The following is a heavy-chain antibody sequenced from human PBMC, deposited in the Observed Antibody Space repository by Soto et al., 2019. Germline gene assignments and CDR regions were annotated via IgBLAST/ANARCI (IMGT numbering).Heavy chain of an antibody. V-gene: IGHV3-33*01. J-gene: IGHJ4*02. CDR2: IWYDGSNK. CDR1: GFTFSSYG. D-gene: IGHD3-9*01. Sequence: GGSLRLSCAASGFTFSSYGMHWVRQAPGKGLEWVAVIWYDGSNKYYADSVKGRFTISRDNSKNTLYLQMNSLRAEDTAVYYCAREFDDILTGHNYYFDYWGQGTLVTVSS. CDR3: AREFDDILTGHNYYFDY.